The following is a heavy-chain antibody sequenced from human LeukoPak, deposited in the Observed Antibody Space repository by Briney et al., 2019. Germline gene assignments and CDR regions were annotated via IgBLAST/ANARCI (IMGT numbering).Heavy chain of an antibody. D-gene: IGHD3-22*01. CDR1: GGSISSSIYY. V-gene: IGHV4-39*01. Sequence: SETLSLTCTVSGGSISSSIYYWGWIRQPPGKGLEWIGSIYYSGSTYYNPSLKSRVTISVDMSKNQFSLKLSSVTAADTAVYCCARHSLDTMLVAYRFDYWGQGTLVTVSS. CDR3: ARHSLDTMLVAYRFDY. CDR2: IYYSGST. J-gene: IGHJ4*02.